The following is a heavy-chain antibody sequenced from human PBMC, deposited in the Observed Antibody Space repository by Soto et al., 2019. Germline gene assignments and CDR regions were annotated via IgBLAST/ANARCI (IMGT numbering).Heavy chain of an antibody. CDR1: GYTFTSYG. Sequence: AASVKVSCKASGYTFTSYGISWVRQAPGQGLEWMGWISAYNGNTNYAQKLQGRVTMTTDTSTSTAYMELRSLRSDDTAVYYCARENQLYSSSWYYFDYWGQGTLVTVS. D-gene: IGHD6-13*01. CDR2: ISAYNGNT. V-gene: IGHV1-18*04. J-gene: IGHJ4*02. CDR3: ARENQLYSSSWYYFDY.